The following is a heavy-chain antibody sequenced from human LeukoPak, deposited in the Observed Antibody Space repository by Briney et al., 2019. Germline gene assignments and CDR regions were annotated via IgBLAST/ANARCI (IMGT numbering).Heavy chain of an antibody. V-gene: IGHV4-39*01. CDR1: GGSISSSSYY. CDR2: IYYSGST. D-gene: IGHD2-2*01. CDR3: ARGYCSSTSCYGALYYYYYGMDV. J-gene: IGHJ6*02. Sequence: TSETLSLTCTVSGGSISSSSYYWGWIRQPPGKGLEWIGSIYYSGSTYYNPSLKGRVTISVDTSKNQFSLKLSSVTAADTAVYYCARGYCSSTSCYGALYYYYYGMDVWGQGTTVTVSS.